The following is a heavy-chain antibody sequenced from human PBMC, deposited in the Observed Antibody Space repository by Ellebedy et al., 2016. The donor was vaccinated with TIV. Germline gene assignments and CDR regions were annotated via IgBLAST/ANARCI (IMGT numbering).Heavy chain of an antibody. Sequence: SETLSLTCAVYGGSFSGYYWSWIRQPPEKGLEWIGYIYYSGSTKYNPSLKSRVTISVDTSKNQFSVKLSSVTAADTAVYYCARQRELTDAFDIWGQGTMVTVSS. D-gene: IGHD1-7*01. CDR3: ARQRELTDAFDI. J-gene: IGHJ3*02. CDR2: IYYSGST. CDR1: GGSFSGYY. V-gene: IGHV4-59*08.